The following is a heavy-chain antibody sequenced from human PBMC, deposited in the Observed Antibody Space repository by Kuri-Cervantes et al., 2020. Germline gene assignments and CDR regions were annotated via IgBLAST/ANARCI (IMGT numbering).Heavy chain of an antibody. Sequence: GSLRLSCIVSNDSIVHNYWSWIRQSPGKGLEWIGNIYYSGDTNYNPSLKSRVTISVDTSKNQFSLKLSSVTAADTAVYYCARDSEGAVAQWYFDLWGRGTLVTVSS. CDR3: ARDSEGAVAQWYFDL. D-gene: IGHD6-19*01. CDR1: NDSIVHNY. CDR2: IYYSGDT. J-gene: IGHJ2*01. V-gene: IGHV4-59*01.